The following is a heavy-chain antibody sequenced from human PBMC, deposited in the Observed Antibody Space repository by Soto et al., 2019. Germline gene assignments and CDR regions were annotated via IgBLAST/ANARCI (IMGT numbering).Heavy chain of an antibody. CDR1: GFIFSSYS. CDR3: SKDDFDVKGGSHETVAGPVGDY. J-gene: IGHJ4*02. D-gene: IGHD6-19*01. Sequence: QVQLVESGGGVVQPGRSLRLSCAASGFIFSSYSIHWVRQAPGKGLEWVAVISYDGSNKYYVDSVKGRFTISRDNSKNTVYLEMNSLRDEDTAVYYCSKDDFDVKGGSHETVAGPVGDYWGEGTLVVVSS. V-gene: IGHV3-30*18. CDR2: ISYDGSNK.